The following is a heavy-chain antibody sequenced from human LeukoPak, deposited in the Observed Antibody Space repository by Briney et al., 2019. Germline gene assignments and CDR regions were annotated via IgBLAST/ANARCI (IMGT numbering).Heavy chain of an antibody. CDR1: GFTFSSYS. J-gene: IGHJ4*02. D-gene: IGHD3-22*01. CDR2: ISSSSSYI. V-gene: IGHV3-21*01. CDR3: ARESYDSSGYYIFFDY. Sequence: PGGSLRLSCAASGFTFSSYSMNWVRQAPGKGLEWVSSISSSSSYIYYADSVKGRFTISRDNAKNSLYLQMNSLRAEDTAVYYCARESYDSSGYYIFFDYWGQGTLVTVSS.